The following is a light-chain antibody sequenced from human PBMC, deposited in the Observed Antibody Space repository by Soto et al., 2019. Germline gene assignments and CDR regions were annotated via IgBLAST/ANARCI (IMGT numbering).Light chain of an antibody. CDR3: QKYNSYSRT. Sequence: DIQMTQSPSTLSASVGDRVTITCRASQSISSWLAWYQQKPGKAPKLLIYKASSLESGVPSRFSGSGSGTEFTLTISSLQPDDFATYYCQKYNSYSRTFGQGNKVEIK. J-gene: IGKJ1*01. V-gene: IGKV1-5*03. CDR1: QSISSW. CDR2: KAS.